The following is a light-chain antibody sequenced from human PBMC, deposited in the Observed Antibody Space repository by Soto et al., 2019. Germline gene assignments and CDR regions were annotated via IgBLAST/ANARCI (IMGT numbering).Light chain of an antibody. J-gene: IGKJ1*01. CDR1: QSITGW. CDR3: QQYNSYWT. V-gene: IGKV1-5*01. CDR2: DAS. Sequence: DIQMTQSPSTLSASVGDRVTITCRASQSITGWLAWYQQKPGKAPKLLIFDASSLESGVPSRFSGSGSATEFTLTISSLQPDDFATYFCQQYNSYWTFGQGTKVDI.